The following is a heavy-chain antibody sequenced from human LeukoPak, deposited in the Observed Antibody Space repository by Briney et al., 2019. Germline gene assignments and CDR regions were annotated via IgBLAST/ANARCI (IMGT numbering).Heavy chain of an antibody. D-gene: IGHD3-3*02. V-gene: IGHV5-51*01. CDR3: ANHFGSGYDNFDY. Sequence: GGSLKISCKGSGYSFNTYWIGWVRQMPGKGLEWMGVIYPSDSDTRYSPSFQGQVTISADKSISTAYLQWSSLKASDTAMYYCANHFGSGYDNFDYWGQGTLVTVSS. CDR2: IYPSDSDT. CDR1: GYSFNTYW. J-gene: IGHJ4*02.